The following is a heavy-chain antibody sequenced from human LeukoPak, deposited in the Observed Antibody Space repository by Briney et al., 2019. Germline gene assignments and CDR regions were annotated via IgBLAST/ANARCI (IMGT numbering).Heavy chain of an antibody. Sequence: SETLSLTCAVYGGSFSGYYWSWIRQPPGKGPEWIGEINHSGSTNYNPSLKSRVTISVDTSKNQFSLKLSSVTAADTAVYYCARSGYYYDSSGYPDDVDAFDIWGQGTMVTVSS. D-gene: IGHD3-22*01. V-gene: IGHV4-34*01. CDR3: ARSGYYYDSSGYPDDVDAFDI. J-gene: IGHJ3*02. CDR1: GGSFSGYY. CDR2: INHSGST.